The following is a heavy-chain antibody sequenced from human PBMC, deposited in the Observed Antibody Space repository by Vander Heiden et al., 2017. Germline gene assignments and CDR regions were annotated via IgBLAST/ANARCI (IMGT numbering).Heavy chain of an antibody. Sequence: QVQLVQSGAEVKKPGASVKVPCKASGYTFSSYDINWGRQAAGQGLEWMGWMNPNSGNTGYAQKCQGRVTMTRSTSISTAYMELSSLTSEDTAVYYCAREGVVVTPIPDPFDIWGQGTMVTVS. D-gene: IGHD2-21*02. CDR1: GYTFSSYD. CDR3: AREGVVVTPIPDPFDI. CDR2: MNPNSGNT. V-gene: IGHV1-8*01. J-gene: IGHJ3*02.